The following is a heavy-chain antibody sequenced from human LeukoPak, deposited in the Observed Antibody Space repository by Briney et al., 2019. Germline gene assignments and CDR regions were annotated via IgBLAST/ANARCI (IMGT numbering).Heavy chain of an antibody. V-gene: IGHV3-7*01. Sequence: GGSLRLSCAASGFTFSRYWMSWVRQAPGKGLEWVANIKQDGREKYYVDSVKGRFTISRDNAKKSLYLQMNSLRAEDTAVYYCARVEDYDILTGFDYWGQGTLVTVSS. D-gene: IGHD3-9*01. J-gene: IGHJ4*02. CDR1: GFTFSRYW. CDR3: ARVEDYDILTGFDY. CDR2: IKQDGREK.